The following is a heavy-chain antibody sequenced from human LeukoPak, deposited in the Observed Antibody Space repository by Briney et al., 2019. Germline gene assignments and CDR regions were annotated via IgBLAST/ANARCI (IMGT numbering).Heavy chain of an antibody. CDR3: ARDGGTTASGDY. Sequence: ASVKVSCKASGYTFTGYYMHWVRQAPGQGLEWMGWINPNSGGTNYAQKLQGRVTMTTDTSTSTAYMELRGLRSDDTAVYYCARDGGTTASGDYWGQGTLVTVSS. V-gene: IGHV1-2*02. CDR1: GYTFTGYY. J-gene: IGHJ4*02. D-gene: IGHD4-11*01. CDR2: INPNSGGT.